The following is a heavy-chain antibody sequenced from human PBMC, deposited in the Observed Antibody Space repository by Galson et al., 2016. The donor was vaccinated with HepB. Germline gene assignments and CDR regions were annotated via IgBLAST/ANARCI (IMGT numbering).Heavy chain of an antibody. CDR3: ARGLPTVTLRSFDS. D-gene: IGHD4-17*01. CDR2: ISSGGRT. Sequence: TLSLTCTVSGDSIRSGGYYWSWIRLHPATGLEWIGYISSGGRTHYNPSLRSRLIMSIDTSKNQYSLRLASVTAADTAVYHCARGLPTVTLRSFDSWGQGTLVSVSS. J-gene: IGHJ4*02. V-gene: IGHV4-31*03. CDR1: GDSIRSGGYY.